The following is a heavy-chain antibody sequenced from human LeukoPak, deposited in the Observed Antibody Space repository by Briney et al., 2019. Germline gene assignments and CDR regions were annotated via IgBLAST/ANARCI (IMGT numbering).Heavy chain of an antibody. V-gene: IGHV3-30*18. D-gene: IGHD3-16*01. CDR2: ISYDGSNK. J-gene: IGHJ4*02. CDR3: AKDLGNGGNFDY. CDR1: GFTFSSYG. Sequence: GGSLRLSCAASGFTFSSYGMHWVRQAPGKGLEWVAVISYDGSNKYYADSVKGRFTISRDNSKNTLYLQMTSLRAEDTAAYYCAKDLGNGGNFDYWGQGTLVTVSS.